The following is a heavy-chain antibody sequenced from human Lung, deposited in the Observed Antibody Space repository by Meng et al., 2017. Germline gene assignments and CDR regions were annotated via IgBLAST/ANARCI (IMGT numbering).Heavy chain of an antibody. CDR1: GFTFSSYG. Sequence: QVQPVESGGGVVQPGRSLRLSFAASGFTFSSYGMLCVLQAPGKGLEWVAVISYDGSNKYYADSVKGRFTISRDNSKNTLYLQMNSLRAEDAAVYYCAKDLSKQQQLGELDYWGQGTLVTVSS. CDR3: AKDLSKQQQLGELDY. CDR2: ISYDGSNK. V-gene: IGHV3-30*18. J-gene: IGHJ4*02. D-gene: IGHD6-13*01.